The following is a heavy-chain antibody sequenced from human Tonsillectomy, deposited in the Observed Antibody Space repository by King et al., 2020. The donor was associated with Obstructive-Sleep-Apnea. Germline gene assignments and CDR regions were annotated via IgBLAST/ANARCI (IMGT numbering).Heavy chain of an antibody. CDR2: INDSGVT. CDR1: VGSFSAYY. J-gene: IGHJ5*02. CDR3: ARGDYYESSGYSLWFDP. D-gene: IGHD3-22*01. V-gene: IGHV4-34*01. Sequence: VQLQQRGAGLLKPSETLSLTCAGYVGSFSAYYWSWIRQPPGKGLDWIGDINDSGVTRYKLSLKSRVMISVDMSKNQFSLKLTSVTAADTAVYYCARGDYYESSGYSLWFDPWGQGTLVTVSS.